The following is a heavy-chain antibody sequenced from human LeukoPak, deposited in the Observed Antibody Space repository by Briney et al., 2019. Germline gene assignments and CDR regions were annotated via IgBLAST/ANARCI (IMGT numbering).Heavy chain of an antibody. CDR2: ISSSSSYI. CDR1: GFTFSSYS. D-gene: IGHD2-21*02. V-gene: IGHV3-21*01. J-gene: IGHJ5*02. CDR3: ARDAGSYCGGDCYSDRAWFDP. Sequence: GGSLRLSCAASGFTFSSYSMNWVRQAPGKGLEWVSSISSSSSYIYYAYSVKGRFTISRDNAKNSLYLQMNSLRAEDTAVYYCARDAGSYCGGDCYSDRAWFDPWGQGTLVTVSS.